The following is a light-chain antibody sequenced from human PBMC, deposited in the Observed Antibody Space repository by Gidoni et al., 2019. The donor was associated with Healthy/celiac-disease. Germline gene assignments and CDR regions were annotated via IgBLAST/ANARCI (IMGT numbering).Light chain of an antibody. CDR3: QQYGSSPAT. Sequence: SSGTLSLSPAERATLSCRASQSVSSSYLAWYQQKPGQAPRLLIYGASSRATGIPDRFSGSGSGTDFTLTISRLEPEDFAVYYCQQYGSSPATFGQXTKLEIK. CDR2: GAS. CDR1: QSVSSSY. J-gene: IGKJ2*01. V-gene: IGKV3-20*01.